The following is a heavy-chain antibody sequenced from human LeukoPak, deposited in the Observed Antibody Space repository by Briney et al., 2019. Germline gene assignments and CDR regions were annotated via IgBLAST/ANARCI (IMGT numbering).Heavy chain of an antibody. Sequence: GGSLRLSCAASGFTFSSYGMHWVRQAPGKGLEWVAIISYDGSNKYYADSVKGRFTTSKDNSKNTLYLQMNSLRGEETAVYYCAKDSGDRSGYSTGTGYFQHWGQGTLVTVSS. CDR2: ISYDGSNK. J-gene: IGHJ1*01. CDR3: AKDSGDRSGYSTGTGYFQH. CDR1: GFTFSSYG. V-gene: IGHV3-30*18. D-gene: IGHD3-22*01.